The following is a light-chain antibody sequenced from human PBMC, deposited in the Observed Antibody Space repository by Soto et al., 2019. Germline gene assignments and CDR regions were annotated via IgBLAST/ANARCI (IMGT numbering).Light chain of an antibody. CDR2: GAS. CDR1: QRVSSN. Sequence: EIVMTQSPATLSVSPGERATLSCRASQRVSSNLAWYQQKPGQAPRLLIYGASTRATGIPARFSGSGSETEFTLTISSLQPEDFATYYCQQSFSPLTFGGGTPQLTFGGGTKVEIK. V-gene: IGKV3-15*01. J-gene: IGKJ4*01. CDR3: QQSFSPLTFGGGTPQLT.